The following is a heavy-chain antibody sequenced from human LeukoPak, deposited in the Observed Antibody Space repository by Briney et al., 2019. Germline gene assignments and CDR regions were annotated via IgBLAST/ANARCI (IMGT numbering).Heavy chain of an antibody. V-gene: IGHV3-21*01. Sequence: NPGGSLRLSCAASGFTFSSYSMNWVRQAPGKGLEWVSSISSSSSYIYYADSVKGRFTISRDNAKNSLYLQMNSLRAEDTAVYYCARGGGSYDIDFDYWGQGTLVTVSS. J-gene: IGHJ4*02. CDR3: ARGGGSYDIDFDY. CDR2: ISSSSSYI. CDR1: GFTFSSYS. D-gene: IGHD1-26*01.